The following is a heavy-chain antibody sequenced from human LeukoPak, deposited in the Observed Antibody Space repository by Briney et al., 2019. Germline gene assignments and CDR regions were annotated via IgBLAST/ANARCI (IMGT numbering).Heavy chain of an antibody. CDR1: GYTFSGYY. J-gene: IGHJ4*02. CDR3: ARDLKFYDVLTGYYIPSFDY. D-gene: IGHD3-9*01. Sequence: ASVKVSCKASGYTFSGYYMHWVRQAPGQGLEWMGWINPNTGGTKYAQNFQGRVTMTRDTSISTAYMELSRLRSDDTAVYYCARDLKFYDVLTGYYIPSFDYWGQGTLVTVSS. CDR2: INPNTGGT. V-gene: IGHV1-2*02.